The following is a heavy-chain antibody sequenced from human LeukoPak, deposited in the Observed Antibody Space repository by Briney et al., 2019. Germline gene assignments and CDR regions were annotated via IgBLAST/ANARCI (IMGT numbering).Heavy chain of an antibody. Sequence: GGSLRLSCAASGFTFDDYGMSWVRQVPGKGLEWVSGINWNGGSTGYAGSVKGRFTISRDNSKNTLYLQMNSLRAEDTAVYYCAKDRVDYVWDYWGQGTLVTVSS. D-gene: IGHD3-16*01. CDR3: AKDRVDYVWDY. CDR1: GFTFDDYG. J-gene: IGHJ4*02. CDR2: INWNGGST. V-gene: IGHV3-20*04.